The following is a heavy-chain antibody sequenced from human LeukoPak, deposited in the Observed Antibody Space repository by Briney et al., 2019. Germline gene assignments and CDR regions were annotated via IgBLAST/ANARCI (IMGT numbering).Heavy chain of an antibody. CDR2: IHYSGSS. D-gene: IGHD6-13*01. CDR3: AGGRHSSSWYWKAVDY. J-gene: IGHJ4*02. Sequence: PSETLSLTCTVSGDFISGCDFNWGWIRQPPGKGLEWIGKIHYSGSSYYKSSLKSRVTMSVDTSKNQFSLKLSSVTAADTAVYSCAGGRHSSSWYWKAVDYWGQGTLVTVSS. CDR1: GDFISGCDFN. V-gene: IGHV4-39*01.